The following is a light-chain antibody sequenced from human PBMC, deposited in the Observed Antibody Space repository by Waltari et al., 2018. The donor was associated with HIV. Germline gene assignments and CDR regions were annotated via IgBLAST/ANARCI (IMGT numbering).Light chain of an antibody. V-gene: IGLV2-14*01. CDR2: EVS. CDR3: SSYTSSSTRL. CDR1: SSDVGGYNY. J-gene: IGLJ3*02. Sequence: QSALTQPASVSGSPGQSITISCTGTSSDVGGYNYVSWYQQHPGKAPKFMIYEVSNRPSGVSNRFSGSKSGNTASLTISGLQAEDEADYYCSSYTSSSTRLFGGGTKLTVL.